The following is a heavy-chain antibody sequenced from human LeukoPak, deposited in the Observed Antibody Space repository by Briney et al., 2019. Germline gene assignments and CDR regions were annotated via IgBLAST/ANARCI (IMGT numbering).Heavy chain of an antibody. CDR1: GFTFSDFW. Sequence: PGGSLRLSCAVSGFTFSDFWMSWVRQAPGRGLEWVANIHPEGNEKYHVGSVKGRFTISRDNAKNSLFLQMNGLRVEDTAVYYCARGDAFSGDHWGQGTLVTVSS. J-gene: IGHJ4*02. CDR2: IHPEGNEK. CDR3: ARGDAFSGDH. V-gene: IGHV3-7*04.